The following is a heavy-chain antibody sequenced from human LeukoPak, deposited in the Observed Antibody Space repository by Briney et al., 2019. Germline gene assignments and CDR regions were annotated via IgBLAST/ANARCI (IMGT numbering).Heavy chain of an antibody. Sequence: EASVKVSCKASGYTLTGYYMHWVRQAPGQGLEWMGWINPNSGGTNYAQRFQGRVTMTRDTSISTAYMELSRLRSDDTAVYYCAREWGDGYSTTDYWGQGTLVTVSS. CDR3: AREWGDGYSTTDY. J-gene: IGHJ4*02. D-gene: IGHD5-24*01. V-gene: IGHV1-2*02. CDR2: INPNSGGT. CDR1: GYTLTGYY.